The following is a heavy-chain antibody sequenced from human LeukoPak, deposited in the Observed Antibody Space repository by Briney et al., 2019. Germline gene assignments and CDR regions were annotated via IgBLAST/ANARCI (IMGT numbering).Heavy chain of an antibody. CDR2: IRSKTDGGTT. Sequence: GGSLRLSCVAAGFTLKNAWMSWVSQAPGKGLEWVGRIRSKTDGGTTDYAAPVKGRFSISRDDSKNTLYLQMNRLKTEDTAVYYCTTGTEQQWLSLDYWGQGTLVTVSS. D-gene: IGHD6-19*01. CDR1: GFTLKNAW. CDR3: TTGTEQQWLSLDY. V-gene: IGHV3-15*01. J-gene: IGHJ4*02.